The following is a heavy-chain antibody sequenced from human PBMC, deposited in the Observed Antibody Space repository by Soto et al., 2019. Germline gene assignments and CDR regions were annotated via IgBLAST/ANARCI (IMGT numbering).Heavy chain of an antibody. Sequence: PGGSLRLSXAASGFTFSSYGMHWVRQAPGKGLEWVAVIWYDGSNKYYADSVKGRFTISRDNSKNTLYLQMNSLRAEDTAVYYCARERHYYGSGFNPWGQGTLVTVSS. CDR3: ARERHYYGSGFNP. D-gene: IGHD3-10*01. J-gene: IGHJ5*02. CDR1: GFTFSSYG. V-gene: IGHV3-33*01. CDR2: IWYDGSNK.